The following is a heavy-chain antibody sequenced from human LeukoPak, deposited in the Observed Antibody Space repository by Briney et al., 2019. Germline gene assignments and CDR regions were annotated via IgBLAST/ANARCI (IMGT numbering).Heavy chain of an antibody. CDR3: ARDPQGANDAFDI. Sequence: SGTLSLTCAVSGDSISNSHWWSWVRQPPRKGLEWIGEIYHGGSTNFNPSLKSRVTMSVDTSKNQFSLKLSSVTAADTAVYYCARDPQGANDAFDIWGQGTMVIVSS. CDR1: GDSISNSHW. J-gene: IGHJ3*02. V-gene: IGHV4-4*02. CDR2: IYHGGST.